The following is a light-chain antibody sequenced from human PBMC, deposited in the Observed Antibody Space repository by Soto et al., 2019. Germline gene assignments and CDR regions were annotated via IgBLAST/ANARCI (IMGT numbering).Light chain of an antibody. CDR3: QQYGSSPA. Sequence: EIVVTQSPGTLSLSPGERATLSCRASQSVSSSYLAWYQQKPGQAPRLLIYGASSRATGIPDRFSGSGSGTDFTLTISRLEPEDFALYYCQQYGSSPAFGGGTKVEIK. J-gene: IGKJ4*01. CDR1: QSVSSSY. V-gene: IGKV3-20*01. CDR2: GAS.